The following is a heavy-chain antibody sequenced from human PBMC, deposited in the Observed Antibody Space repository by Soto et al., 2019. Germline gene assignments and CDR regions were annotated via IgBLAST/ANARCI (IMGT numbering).Heavy chain of an antibody. CDR1: GGSISSGDYY. CDR3: ARGSMAATVTFDY. D-gene: IGHD4-17*01. J-gene: IGHJ4*02. CDR2: IYYSGST. Sequence: PSETLSLTCTVSGGSISSGDYYWSWIRQPPGKGLEWIGYIYYSGSTYYNPSLKGRVTISVDTSKNQFSLKLSSVTAADTAVYYCARGSMAATVTFDYWGQGTLVTVSS. V-gene: IGHV4-30-4*01.